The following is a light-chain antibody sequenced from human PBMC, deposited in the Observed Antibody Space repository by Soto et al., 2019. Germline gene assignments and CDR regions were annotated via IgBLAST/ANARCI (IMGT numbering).Light chain of an antibody. V-gene: IGKV1-5*03. Sequence: DIQMTQSPSTLSGSVGDRVTITCRASQTISSWLAWYQQKPGKAPKLLIYKASTLKSGVPSRFSGSGSGTDFTLTISSLQPEDFATYYCQQSYSTLTFGGGTKVDI. CDR1: QTISSW. CDR2: KAS. J-gene: IGKJ4*01. CDR3: QQSYSTLT.